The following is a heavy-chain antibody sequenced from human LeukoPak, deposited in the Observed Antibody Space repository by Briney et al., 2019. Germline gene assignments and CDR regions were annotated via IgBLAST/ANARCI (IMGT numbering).Heavy chain of an antibody. CDR3: AKDLDGRRVYFDY. J-gene: IGHJ4*02. CDR2: ISGSGGST. CDR1: GFTFSNYG. Sequence: GGSLRLSCAASGFTFSNYGMSWVRQAPGKGLEWVSAISGSGGSTYYADSVKGRFTISRDNSKNSLYLQMNSLRAEDTAVYYCAKDLDGRRVYFDYWGQGTLVTVSS. V-gene: IGHV3-23*01.